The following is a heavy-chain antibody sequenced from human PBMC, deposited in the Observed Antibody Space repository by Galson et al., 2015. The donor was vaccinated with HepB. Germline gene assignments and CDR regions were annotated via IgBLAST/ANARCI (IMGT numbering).Heavy chain of an antibody. V-gene: IGHV4-34*01. CDR2: INPIGGT. Sequence: WIRQSPDKGLEWIGEINPIGGTNYNPSLKRRATLSVDTSRKQFSLKLRSPNAADTAVYYCARRGGSRLTATFDLWGQGVVVTVSS. J-gene: IGHJ4*02. CDR3: ARRGGSRLTATFDL. D-gene: IGHD2-15*01.